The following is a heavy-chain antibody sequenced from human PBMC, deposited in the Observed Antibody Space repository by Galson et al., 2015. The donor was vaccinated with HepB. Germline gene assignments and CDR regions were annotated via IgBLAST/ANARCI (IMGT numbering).Heavy chain of an antibody. CDR1: GGTFSSYA. V-gene: IGHV1-69*13. Sequence: SVKVSCKASGGTFSSYAISWVRQAPGQGLEWMGGIIPIFGIANYAQKFQGRVTITADESTSTAYMELSSLRSEDTAVYYCVRDGGGYSYGLGYYYYGMDVWGQGTTVTVSS. CDR3: VRDGGGYSYGLGYYYYGMDV. J-gene: IGHJ6*02. CDR2: IIPIFGIA. D-gene: IGHD5-18*01.